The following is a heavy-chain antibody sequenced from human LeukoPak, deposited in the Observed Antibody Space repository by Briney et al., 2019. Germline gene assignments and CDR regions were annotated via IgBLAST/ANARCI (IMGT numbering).Heavy chain of an antibody. D-gene: IGHD6-6*01. V-gene: IGHV5-51*01. CDR1: GYSFTSYW. CDR3: ASRTAAQGGWYYFDY. Sequence: PGESLKISCKGSGYSFTSYWIGWVRQMPGKGLEWMGIIYPGDSDTRYSPSFQGQVTISADKSISTAYLQWSSLKASDTAMYYCASRTAAQGGWYYFDYWGQGTLVTVSS. CDR2: IYPGDSDT. J-gene: IGHJ4*02.